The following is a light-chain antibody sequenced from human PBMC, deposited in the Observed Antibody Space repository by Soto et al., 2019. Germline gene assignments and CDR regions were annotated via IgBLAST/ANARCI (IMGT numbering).Light chain of an antibody. V-gene: IGLV1-40*01. CDR1: SSNIGAGYN. J-gene: IGLJ2*01. Sequence: QSALTQPPSVSGAPGQRVTISCTGSSSNIGAGYNVHWYEQLPGTAPKLLIYANSNRPSGVPDRFSGSKSGTSASLAITGLQAEDEADYYCQSYDSSLSEVVFGGGTQLTVL. CDR3: QSYDSSLSEVV. CDR2: ANS.